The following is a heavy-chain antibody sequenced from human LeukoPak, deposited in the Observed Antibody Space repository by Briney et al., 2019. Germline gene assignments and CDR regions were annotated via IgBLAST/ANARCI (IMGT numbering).Heavy chain of an antibody. CDR3: ATVSEY. CDR1: GFTFNYFW. V-gene: IGHV3-74*01. Sequence: GGSLRLSCAASGFTFNYFWMHWVRHVPGKGLVWVSGINNDGTATYYADSVKGRSTISRDNAKNTVYLQMNGLRAEDTTVYYCATVSEYWGQGTLVTVSS. CDR2: INNDGTAT. J-gene: IGHJ4*02.